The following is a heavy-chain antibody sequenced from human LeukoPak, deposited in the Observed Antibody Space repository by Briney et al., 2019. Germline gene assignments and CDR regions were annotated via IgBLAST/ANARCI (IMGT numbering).Heavy chain of an antibody. V-gene: IGHV3-30*02. Sequence: PGGSLRLSCAASGFTFSSYGMHWVRQAPGKGLEWVAFIRYDGSNKYYADSVKGRFTISRDNSKNTLYLQMNSLRAEDPAVYYCAKEAASPPEDWFDPWGQGTLVTVSS. CDR3: AKEAASPPEDWFDP. CDR2: IRYDGSNK. J-gene: IGHJ5*02. D-gene: IGHD6-25*01. CDR1: GFTFSSYG.